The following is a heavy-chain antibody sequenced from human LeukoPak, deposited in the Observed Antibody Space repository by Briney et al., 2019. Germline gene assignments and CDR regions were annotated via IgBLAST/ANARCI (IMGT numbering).Heavy chain of an antibody. D-gene: IGHD5-24*01. J-gene: IGHJ6*02. CDR2: VISNGGSI. CDR1: GFTFSSYA. Sequence: GGSLRLSCAASGFTFSSYAMHWVRQAPGQGLEYVSGVISNGGSIYYAKSVKGRFTISRDNSKKTLYLQMGSLRGEDMAVYYCAKSDGLHPSYGMDVWGQGTTVTV. V-gene: IGHV3-64*01. CDR3: AKSDGLHPSYGMDV.